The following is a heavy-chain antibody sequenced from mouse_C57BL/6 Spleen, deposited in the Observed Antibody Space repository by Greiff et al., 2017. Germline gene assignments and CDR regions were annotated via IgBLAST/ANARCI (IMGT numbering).Heavy chain of an antibody. CDR2: SRNKANDYTT. CDR1: GFTFSDFY. D-gene: IGHD4-1*01. CDR3: ARGTGTGYFDV. V-gene: IGHV7-1*01. J-gene: IGHJ1*03. Sequence: EVMLVESGGGLVQSGRSLRLSCATSGFTFSDFYMEWVRQAPGKGLEWIAASRNKANDYTTEYSASVKGRFIVSRDTSQSILYLQMNALRAEDTAIYYCARGTGTGYFDVWGTGTTVTVSS.